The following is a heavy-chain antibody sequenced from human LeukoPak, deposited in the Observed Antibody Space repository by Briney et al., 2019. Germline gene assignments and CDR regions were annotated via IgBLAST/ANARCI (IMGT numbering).Heavy chain of an antibody. CDR3: ARDLTITMVRGVPDAFDI. J-gene: IGHJ3*02. Sequence: GGSLRLSCAASGFTFSSYSMNWVRQAPGKGLEWVSYISSSSSTIYYADSVKGRFTISRDNAKNSLYLQMNSLRDEDTAVYYCARDLTITMVRGVPDAFDIWGQGTMVTVSS. D-gene: IGHD3-10*01. V-gene: IGHV3-48*02. CDR1: GFTFSSYS. CDR2: ISSSSSTI.